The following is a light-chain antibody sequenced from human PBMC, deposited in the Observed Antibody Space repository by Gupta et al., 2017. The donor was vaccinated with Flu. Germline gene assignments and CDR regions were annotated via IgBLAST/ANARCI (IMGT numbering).Light chain of an antibody. J-gene: IGLJ3*02. CDR1: SSDVGGYNY. CDR2: DVS. CDR3: CSDASSDNWV. V-gene: IGLV2-11*01. Sequence: SALTQPRSVSGSPVPSVTISCTGTSSDVGGYNYVSWYQQHPGKAPKLMIYDVSKRPAGVPDCFSGSKSGNTASLTISGRKEEEDADYYCCSDASSDNWVFGGGTKLTVL.